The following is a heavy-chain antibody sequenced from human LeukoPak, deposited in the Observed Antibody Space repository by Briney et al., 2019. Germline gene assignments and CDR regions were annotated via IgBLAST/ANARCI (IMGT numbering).Heavy chain of an antibody. CDR3: ARQTASLTESYNWFDP. D-gene: IGHD1-14*01. CDR2: IYGSGHT. J-gene: IGHJ5*02. V-gene: IGHV4-38-2*02. Sequence: SETLSLTCIVSGYSNRDGYYWGWIRQPPGKGLEWIGSIYGSGHTHRNPSLESRVTISIDTSKNQFSLKLNSVTAGDTAVYFCARQTASLTESYNWFDPWGQGTLVTVSS. CDR1: GYSNRDGYY.